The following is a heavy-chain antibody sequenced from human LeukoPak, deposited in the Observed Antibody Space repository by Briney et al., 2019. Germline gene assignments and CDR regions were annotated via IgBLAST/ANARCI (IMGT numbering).Heavy chain of an antibody. CDR3: ARGPGREWELRNYYYYMDV. CDR2: ISAYNGNT. CDR1: GYTFTSYG. Sequence: ASVKVSCKASGYTFTSYGISWVRQAPGQGLEWMGWISAYNGNTNYAQKLQGRVTMTTDTSTSTAYMELRSLRSDDTAVYYCARGPGREWELRNYYYYMDVWGKGTTVTVSS. J-gene: IGHJ6*03. V-gene: IGHV1-18*01. D-gene: IGHD1-26*01.